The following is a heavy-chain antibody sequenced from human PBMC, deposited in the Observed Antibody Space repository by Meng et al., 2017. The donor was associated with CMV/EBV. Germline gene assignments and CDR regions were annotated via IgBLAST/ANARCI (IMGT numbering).Heavy chain of an antibody. CDR2: IDWDDDK. Sequence: SGPTLVKPTQTLTLTCTFSWFSLSTSGMRVSWIRQPPGKALEWLARIDWDDDKFYSTSLKTRLTISKDTSKNQVVLTMTNMDPVDTATYYRAWTPIAAAGSPRESVPKRYGMDVWGQGTTVTVSS. V-gene: IGHV2-70D*14. J-gene: IGHJ6*02. CDR1: WFSLSTSGMR. CDR3: AWTPIAAAGSPRESVPKRYGMDV. D-gene: IGHD6-13*01.